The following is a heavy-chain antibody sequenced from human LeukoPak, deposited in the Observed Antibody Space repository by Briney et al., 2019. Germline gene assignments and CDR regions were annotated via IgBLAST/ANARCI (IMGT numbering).Heavy chain of an antibody. CDR1: GYTFTHNA. V-gene: IGHV7-4-1*02. D-gene: IGHD1-26*01. Sequence: ASVKISCKASGYTFTHNAMNWVRQAPGQGLEWMGWINTNTGNPTYAQGFTGRFVFSLDTSVSTAYLQITSLKAEDTAMYYCARDLSGDYWGQGTLVTVSS. J-gene: IGHJ4*02. CDR2: INTNTGNP. CDR3: ARDLSGDY.